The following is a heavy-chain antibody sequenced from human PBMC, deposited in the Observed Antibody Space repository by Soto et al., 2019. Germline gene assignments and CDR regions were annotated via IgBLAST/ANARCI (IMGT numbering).Heavy chain of an antibody. V-gene: IGHV1-69*13. J-gene: IGHJ6*02. D-gene: IGHD3-22*01. CDR3: GTWYCYASRGTARLELLELGKDV. Sequence: SVNVSFKASGGTFSSYAISWVRQAPGQGLEWMGGIIPIFGTANYAQKFQGRVTITADESTSTAYMELSSLRSEDTAVYYCGTWYCYASRGTARLELLELGKDVWGQGTTVTVSS. CDR2: IIPIFGTA. CDR1: GGTFSSYA.